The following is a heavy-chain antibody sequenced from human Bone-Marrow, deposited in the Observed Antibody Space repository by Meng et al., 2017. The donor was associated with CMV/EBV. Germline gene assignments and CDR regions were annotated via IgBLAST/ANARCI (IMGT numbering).Heavy chain of an antibody. Sequence: SETLSLTCTVSGGSISSYYWSWIRQPPGKGLEWIGEINHSGSTNYNPSLKSRVTISVDTSKNQFSLKLSSVTAADTAVYYCARDQVGAFDIWGQGTMVTVSS. CDR1: GGSISSYY. CDR2: INHSGST. V-gene: IGHV4-34*01. CDR3: ARDQVGAFDI. J-gene: IGHJ3*02.